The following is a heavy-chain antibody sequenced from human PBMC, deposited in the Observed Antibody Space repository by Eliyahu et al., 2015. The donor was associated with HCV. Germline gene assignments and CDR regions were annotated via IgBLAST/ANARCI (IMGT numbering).Heavy chain of an antibody. CDR2: IWYDGSNK. CDR1: GFTFSSXG. V-gene: IGHV3-33*01. J-gene: IGHJ1*01. D-gene: IGHD6-19*01. CDR3: ARSTVAGNRHLAEYFQH. Sequence: QVQLVESGGGVVQPGRSLRLSCAASGFTFSSXGMHWVRQAPGKGLGWVAVIWYDGSNKYYADSVKGRFTISRDNSKNTLYLQMNSLRAEDTAVYYCARSTVAGNRHLAEYFQHWGQGTLVTVSS.